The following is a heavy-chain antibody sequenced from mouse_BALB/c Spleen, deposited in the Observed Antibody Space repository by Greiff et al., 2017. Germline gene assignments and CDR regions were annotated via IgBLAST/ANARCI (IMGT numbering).Heavy chain of an antibody. Sequence: EVQLQQSGPELVKPGASVKIPCKASGYTFTDYNMDWVKQSHGKSLEWIGDINPNNGGTIYNQKFKDKATLTVDKSSSTAYMELRSLTSEDTAVYYCARYYYGNFAYWGQGTLVTVSA. CDR1: GYTFTDYN. CDR3: ARYYYGNFAY. D-gene: IGHD2-1*01. CDR2: INPNNGGT. V-gene: IGHV1-18*01. J-gene: IGHJ3*01.